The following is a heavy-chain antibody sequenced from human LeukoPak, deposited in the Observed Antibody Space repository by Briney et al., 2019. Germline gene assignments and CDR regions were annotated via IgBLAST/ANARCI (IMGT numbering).Heavy chain of an antibody. CDR3: ARSLPSLGYSYGFSDY. CDR1: GGTFSSYA. D-gene: IGHD5-18*01. CDR2: IIPIFGTA. Sequence: SVKVSCKASGGTFSSYAISWVRQAPGQGLEWMGGIIPIFGTANYAQKFQGRVTITADESTSTASMELSSLRSEDTAVYYCARSLPSLGYSYGFSDYWGQGTLVTVSS. J-gene: IGHJ4*02. V-gene: IGHV1-69*13.